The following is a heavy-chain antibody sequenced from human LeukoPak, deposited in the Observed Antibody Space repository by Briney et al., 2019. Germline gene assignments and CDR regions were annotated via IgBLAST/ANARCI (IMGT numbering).Heavy chain of an antibody. V-gene: IGHV5-51*01. CDR2: IYPGDSDT. J-gene: IGHJ3*02. CDR1: GHTFTNYW. D-gene: IGHD3-9*01. CDR3: ATCDILNGYSDDAFDI. Sequence: GESLKISCKGFGHTFTNYWIGWVRQMPGKGLEWIGLIYPGDSDTRYSPSFQGLVTLSTDRSISTAYLQWNSLKASDTAMYFCATCDILNGYSDDAFDIWGQGTMVTVSS.